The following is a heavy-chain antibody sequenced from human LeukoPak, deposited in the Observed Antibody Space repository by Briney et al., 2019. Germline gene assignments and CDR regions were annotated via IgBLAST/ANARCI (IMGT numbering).Heavy chain of an antibody. CDR1: GFTFSNNW. CDR3: ARGQGLKGAFDI. J-gene: IGHJ3*02. V-gene: IGHV3-7*01. CDR2: VKKDGSEK. Sequence: GGSLRLSCATSGFTFSNNWMTWVRQAPGKGLEWVASVKKDGSEKYYVDSVKGRFTISRDNAKNSLYLQMNGLRVEDTAVYYCARGQGLKGAFDIWGQGTMVTVSS.